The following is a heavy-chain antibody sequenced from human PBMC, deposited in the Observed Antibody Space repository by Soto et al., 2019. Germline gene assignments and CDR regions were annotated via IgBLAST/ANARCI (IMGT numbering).Heavy chain of an antibody. J-gene: IGHJ4*02. V-gene: IGHV1-8*01. CDR3: ARGPRNWGVDY. D-gene: IGHD7-27*01. CDR1: GYTFTSYD. Sequence: QVQLVQSGAEVKRPGASVKVSCKASGYTFTSYDYNWMRQAPGQGLEWMGWMNPNNGNTGYAQKFQGRVTMTRDTSINTAYRELGSLGSGDTAVYYCARGPRNWGVDYWGQGTLVTVSS. CDR2: MNPNNGNT.